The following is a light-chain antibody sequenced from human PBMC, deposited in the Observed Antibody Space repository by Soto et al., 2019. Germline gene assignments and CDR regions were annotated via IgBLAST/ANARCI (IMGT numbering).Light chain of an antibody. CDR3: QQYGSSPRT. J-gene: IGKJ1*01. V-gene: IGKV3-20*01. Sequence: EIVMTQSPATLSVSPGERATLSCRASQSVGSSYLAWYQQKPGQAPRLLIYGASSRATGIPDRFSGSGSGTDFTLTISRLEPEDFAVYYCQQYGSSPRTFGHGTKVE. CDR2: GAS. CDR1: QSVGSSY.